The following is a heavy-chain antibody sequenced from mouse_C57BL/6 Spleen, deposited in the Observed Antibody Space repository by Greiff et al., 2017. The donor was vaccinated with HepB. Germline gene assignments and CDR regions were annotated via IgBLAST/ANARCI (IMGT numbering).Heavy chain of an antibody. Sequence: QVQLQQPGAELVRPGSSVKLSCKASGYTFTSYWMHWVKQRPIQGLEWIGNIDPSDSETHYNQKFKDKATLTVDKSSSTAYMQLSSLSSEDSAVYYCARLYYDYYYAMDYWGQGTSVTVSS. CDR2: IDPSDSET. CDR3: ARLYYDYYYAMDY. J-gene: IGHJ4*01. V-gene: IGHV1-52*01. CDR1: GYTFTSYW. D-gene: IGHD2-4*01.